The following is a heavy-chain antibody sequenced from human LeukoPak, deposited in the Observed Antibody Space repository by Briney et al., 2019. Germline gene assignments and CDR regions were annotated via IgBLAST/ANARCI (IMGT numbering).Heavy chain of an antibody. CDR2: IYYTGKT. D-gene: IGHD3-22*01. J-gene: IGHJ4*02. Sequence: PSETLSLTCTVSGDSVSNGNYYWSWLRQPPGKALEWIGYIYYTGKTYYNPSLEGRVTISVDTSKNQFSLKLSSVTAADTAVYYCARGPGYDSSGRHDYWGQGTLVTVSS. CDR3: ARGPGYDSSGRHDY. V-gene: IGHV4-61*01. CDR1: GDSVSNGNYY.